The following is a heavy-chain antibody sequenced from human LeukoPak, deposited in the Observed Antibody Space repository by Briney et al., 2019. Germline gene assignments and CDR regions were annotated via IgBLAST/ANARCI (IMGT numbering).Heavy chain of an antibody. CDR2: ISSSGSTI. D-gene: IGHD6-13*01. CDR3: ARKTLAAAYYYFDY. CDR1: GFTFSSYE. Sequence: GGSLRLSCAASGFTFSSYEMNWVRQAPGKGLEWVSYISSSGSTIYYADSVKGRFTISRDNAKNSLYLQMNSLRAEDTAVYYCARKTLAAAYYYFDYWGQGTLVTVSS. V-gene: IGHV3-48*03. J-gene: IGHJ4*02.